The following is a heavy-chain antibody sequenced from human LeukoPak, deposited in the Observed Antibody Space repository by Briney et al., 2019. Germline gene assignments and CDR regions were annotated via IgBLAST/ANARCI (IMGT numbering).Heavy chain of an antibody. CDR3: AKDYSGDYYGTRSYYYFDY. V-gene: IGHV1-69*06. J-gene: IGHJ4*02. CDR1: GGTFSSYA. Sequence: GSSVKVSCKASGGTFSSYAISWVRQAPGQGLEWMGGIIPIFGTANYAQKFQGRVTITADKSTSTAYMELSSLRSEDTAVYYCAKDYSGDYYGTRSYYYFDYWGQGTLVTVSS. CDR2: IIPIFGTA. D-gene: IGHD3-10*01.